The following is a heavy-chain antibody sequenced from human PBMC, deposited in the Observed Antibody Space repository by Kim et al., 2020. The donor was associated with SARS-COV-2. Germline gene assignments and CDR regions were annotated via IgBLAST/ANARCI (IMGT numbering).Heavy chain of an antibody. CDR1: GGSISSSSYY. V-gene: IGHV4-39*07. Sequence: SETLSLTCTVSGGSISSSSYYWGWIRQPPGKGLEWIGSIYYSGSTYHNPSLKSRVTISVDTSKNQLSLKLSSVTAADTAGYYCARYSGSSDDAFDIWGQGTMVTVSS. J-gene: IGHJ3*02. D-gene: IGHD1-26*01. CDR3: ARYSGSSDDAFDI. CDR2: IYYSGST.